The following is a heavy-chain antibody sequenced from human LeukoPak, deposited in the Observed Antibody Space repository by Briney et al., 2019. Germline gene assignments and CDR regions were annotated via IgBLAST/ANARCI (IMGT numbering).Heavy chain of an antibody. J-gene: IGHJ6*03. V-gene: IGHV4-38-2*01. CDR2: IYHSGNT. Sequence: SETLSLTCAVSGYSISSGYYWGWIRQPPGKGLEWIGSIYHSGNTYYNPSLKSRVTISVDTSKNQFSLELSSVTAADTAVYYCARHYYDSSGYSYYYYYYYMDVWRKGTTVTVSS. D-gene: IGHD3-22*01. CDR3: ARHYYDSSGYSYYYYYYYMDV. CDR1: GYSISSGYY.